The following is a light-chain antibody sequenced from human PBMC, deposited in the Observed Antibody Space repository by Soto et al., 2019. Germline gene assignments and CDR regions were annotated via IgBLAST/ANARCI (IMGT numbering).Light chain of an antibody. CDR3: QQYNSFIWT. Sequence: EIVMTQSPVTLSVSPGERATLSCTASQSVNNNVAWYQQKPGHTPRPLIYSASIGATGTPARFSGSGSGSDFTLTISSLQSEDFATYYCQQYNSFIWTFGQGTKVDIK. CDR2: SAS. CDR1: QSVNNN. J-gene: IGKJ1*01. V-gene: IGKV3-15*01.